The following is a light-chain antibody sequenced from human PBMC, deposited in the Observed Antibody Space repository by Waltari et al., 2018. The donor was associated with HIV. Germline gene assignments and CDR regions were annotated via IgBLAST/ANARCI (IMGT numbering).Light chain of an antibody. Sequence: QSALTQPASVAGSPGQSITISCTATSSDVGDSKYVSWYQQYPGKAPKLMIYEVNNRPSGVSNRFSASKSGHPASLTISGLQTEDEGDYYCSSYTTSSTVVFGGGTKLTVL. CDR2: EVN. CDR1: SSDVGDSKY. V-gene: IGLV2-14*01. CDR3: SSYTTSSTVV. J-gene: IGLJ3*02.